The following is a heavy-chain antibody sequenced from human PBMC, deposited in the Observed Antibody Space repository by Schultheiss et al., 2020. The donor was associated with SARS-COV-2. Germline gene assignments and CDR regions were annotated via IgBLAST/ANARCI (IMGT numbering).Heavy chain of an antibody. J-gene: IGHJ6*02. D-gene: IGHD3-10*01. V-gene: IGHV4-39*07. Sequence: SETLSLTCTVSGGSVSSGSYYWSWIRQPPGKGLEWIGSIYYSGSTYYNPSLKSRVTISVDTSKNQFSLKLSSVIAADTAVYYCARLRGDKHYYGMDVWGQGTTVTVSS. CDR1: GGSVSSGSYY. CDR2: IYYSGST. CDR3: ARLRGDKHYYGMDV.